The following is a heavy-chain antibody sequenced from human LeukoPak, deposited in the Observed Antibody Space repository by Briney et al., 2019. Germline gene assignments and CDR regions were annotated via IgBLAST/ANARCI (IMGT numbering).Heavy chain of an antibody. CDR3: ARDGLYYDSSGYSDY. Sequence: GGSLRLSCAASGFTFSSYSMNWVRQAPGKGLEWVSYISSSSSTIYYADSVKGRFTISRDNAKNSLYLQMNSLRAEDTAVYYCARDGLYYDSSGYSDYWGQGTLVTVSS. V-gene: IGHV3-48*01. D-gene: IGHD3-22*01. J-gene: IGHJ4*02. CDR1: GFTFSSYS. CDR2: ISSSSSTI.